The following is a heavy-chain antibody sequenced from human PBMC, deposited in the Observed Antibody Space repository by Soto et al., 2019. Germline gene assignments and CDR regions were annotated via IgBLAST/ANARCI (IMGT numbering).Heavy chain of an antibody. J-gene: IGHJ4*02. V-gene: IGHV1-3*01. Sequence: QGQLVQSGAEVKKPGASVKVSCGTSGFSFTSYSFHWVRQAPAQGLQWMGWINAGRGKTKYSQQLQGRVTFTWDTSANTVYMELSRLTSEDTSVFYCARWIDNGYFDYWGQGTLVTVSA. CDR3: ARWIDNGYFDY. D-gene: IGHD4-17*01. CDR2: INAGRGKT. CDR1: GFSFTSYS.